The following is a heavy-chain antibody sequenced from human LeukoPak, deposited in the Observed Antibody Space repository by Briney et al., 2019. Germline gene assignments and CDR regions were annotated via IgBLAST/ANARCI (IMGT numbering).Heavy chain of an antibody. D-gene: IGHD3-22*01. CDR3: ARGNINSPRYYYDSSGPINP. J-gene: IGHJ5*02. CDR2: INHSGST. Sequence: SETLSLTCAVYGGSFSGYYWSWIRQPPGKGLEWIGEINHSGSTNYNPSLKSRVTISVDTSKNQFSLKLSSVTAADTAVYYCARGNINSPRYYYDSSGPINPWGQGTLVTVSS. V-gene: IGHV4-34*01. CDR1: GGSFSGYY.